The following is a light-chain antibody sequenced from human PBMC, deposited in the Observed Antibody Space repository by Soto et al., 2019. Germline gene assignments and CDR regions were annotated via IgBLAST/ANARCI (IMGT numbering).Light chain of an antibody. V-gene: IGKV1-5*01. CDR1: QTINDW. CDR2: DVS. J-gene: IGKJ1*01. Sequence: DIQITQSPSTLSASVGDRVTITCRASQTINDWLAWYQLKPGKAPKLLIPDVSNLDSGVPSRFGGSGAGTEFTLTISSLQPDDFATYYCQQYNTSTWTFGQGTQVDIK. CDR3: QQYNTSTWT.